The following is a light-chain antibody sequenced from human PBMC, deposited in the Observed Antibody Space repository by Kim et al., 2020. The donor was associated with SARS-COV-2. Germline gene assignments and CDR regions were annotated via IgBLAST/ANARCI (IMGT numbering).Light chain of an antibody. CDR2: DVS. CDR1: ASDIGGYNY. CDR3: SSCTSSSTLI. Sequence: QSALTQPASVSGSPGQSITISCTGTASDIGGYNYVSWYQQHPGKAPQLMIYDVSNRPSGVSNRFSGSKSGNTASLTISGLQAEDEANYYCSSCTSSSTLIFGGGTQLTVL. V-gene: IGLV2-14*03. J-gene: IGLJ2*01.